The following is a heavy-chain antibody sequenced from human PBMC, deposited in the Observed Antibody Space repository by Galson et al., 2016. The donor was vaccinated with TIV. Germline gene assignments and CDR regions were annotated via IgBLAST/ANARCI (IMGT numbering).Heavy chain of an antibody. CDR2: ILPISGST. D-gene: IGHD2-15*01. J-gene: IGHJ4*02. CDR1: GGTLNNYA. CDR3: ARDIPCGGSCYFFED. V-gene: IGHV1-69*05. Sequence: SVKVSCKASGGTLNNYAINWVRLAPGQGLEWMGGILPISGSTNYAQNFQGRLTISTDEFTSTVYMELSSLRSGDTAVYFCARDIPCGGSCYFFEDWGQGILVTVSS.